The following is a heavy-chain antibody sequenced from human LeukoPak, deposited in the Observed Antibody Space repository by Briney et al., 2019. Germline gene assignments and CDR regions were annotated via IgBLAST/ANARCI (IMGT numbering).Heavy chain of an antibody. CDR1: GGSISSGGYY. J-gene: IGHJ5*02. Sequence: PSETLSLTCAVSGGSISSGGYYWNWIRQPAGKGLEWIGRFYTSGSTDYNPSLKSRVTISLDTSKNQFSLKLSSVTAADTAVYFCARGNWFDPWGQGTLVTVSS. CDR2: FYTSGST. V-gene: IGHV4-61*02. CDR3: ARGNWFDP.